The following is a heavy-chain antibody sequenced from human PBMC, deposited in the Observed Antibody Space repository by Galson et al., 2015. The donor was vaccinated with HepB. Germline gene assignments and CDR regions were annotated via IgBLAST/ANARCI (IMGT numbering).Heavy chain of an antibody. CDR1: GFTFSSYA. CDR3: AKSQSPSPMYYFDY. J-gene: IGHJ4*02. CDR2: ISRSDGT. Sequence: SLRLSCAVSGFTFSSYAMTWVRQAPGKGLEWVSAISRSDGTYYADSVKGRFTISRDNSKSTLYLQMNSLRAEDTAVYYCAKSQSPSPMYYFDYWGQGTLVTVS. V-gene: IGHV3-23*01.